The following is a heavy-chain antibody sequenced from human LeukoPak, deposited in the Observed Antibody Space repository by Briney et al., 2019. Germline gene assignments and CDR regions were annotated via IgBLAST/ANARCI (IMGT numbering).Heavy chain of an antibody. CDR2: IYSGGST. CDR3: ASQSPEQLAPRGAFDI. D-gene: IGHD6-13*01. J-gene: IGHJ3*02. CDR1: GFTASSNY. Sequence: GGSLRLSCAAPGFTASSNYMSWVREAPGKGLEWVSVIYSGGSTYYADSVKGRFNISRDNSKNTLYLQMNSLRAADTAVYYCASQSPEQLAPRGAFDIWGQGTMVTVSS. V-gene: IGHV3-53*01.